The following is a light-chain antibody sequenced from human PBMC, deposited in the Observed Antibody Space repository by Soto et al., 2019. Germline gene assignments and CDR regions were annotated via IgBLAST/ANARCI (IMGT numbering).Light chain of an antibody. CDR1: QSVSSSY. Sequence: EVGLTQCPGTLSLSPGERATLSCRASQSVSSSYLAWYQQRPGQAPRLLIYGASSRATGIPDRFSGSGSGTDFTLTISRLEPEDFAVYYCQQYGSSPPQTFGQGTKVDIK. V-gene: IGKV3-20*01. CDR2: GAS. CDR3: QQYGSSPPQT. J-gene: IGKJ1*01.